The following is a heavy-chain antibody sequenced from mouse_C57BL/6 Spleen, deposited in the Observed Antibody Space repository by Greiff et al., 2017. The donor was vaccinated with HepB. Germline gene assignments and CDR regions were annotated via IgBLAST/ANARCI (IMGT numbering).Heavy chain of an antibody. CDR2: ISDGGSYT. CDR3: ARDYYGLDY. J-gene: IGHJ2*01. Sequence: DVHLVESGGGLVKPGGSLKLSCAASGFTFSSYAMSWVRQTPEKRLEWVATISDGGSYTYYPDNVKGRFTISRDNAKNNLYLQMSHLKSEDTAMYYCARDYYGLDYWGQGTTLTVSS. V-gene: IGHV5-4*01. CDR1: GFTFSSYA. D-gene: IGHD1-1*01.